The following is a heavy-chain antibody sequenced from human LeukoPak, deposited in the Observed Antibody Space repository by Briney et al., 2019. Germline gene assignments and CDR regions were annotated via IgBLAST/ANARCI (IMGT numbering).Heavy chain of an antibody. D-gene: IGHD2/OR15-2a*01. J-gene: IGHJ4*02. V-gene: IGHV3-21*01. CDR3: ARFLFPWGFDY. CDR1: GFTFSSYS. Sequence: GGSLRLSCAASGFTFSSYSMSWVRQAPGKGLEWVSSITTTSYAYYADSVKCRFTISRDNAKNSLYLQMNSLRVEDTAVYYCARFLFPWGFDYWGQGILVTVSS. CDR2: ITTTSYA.